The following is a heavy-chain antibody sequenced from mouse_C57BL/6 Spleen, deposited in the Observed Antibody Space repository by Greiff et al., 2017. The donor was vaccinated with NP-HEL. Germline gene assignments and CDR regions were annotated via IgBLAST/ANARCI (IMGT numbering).Heavy chain of an antibody. J-gene: IGHJ1*03. V-gene: IGHV1-80*01. CDR2: IYPGDGDT. CDR3: AREGSDYGGHFDV. Sequence: QVQLQQSGAELVKPGASVKISCKASGYAFSSYWMNWVKQRPGKGLEWMGQIYPGDGDTNYNGKFKGKATLTADKSSSTAYMQLSSLTSEDSAVYFCAREGSDYGGHFDVWGTGTTVTVSS. D-gene: IGHD2-4*01. CDR1: GYAFSSYW.